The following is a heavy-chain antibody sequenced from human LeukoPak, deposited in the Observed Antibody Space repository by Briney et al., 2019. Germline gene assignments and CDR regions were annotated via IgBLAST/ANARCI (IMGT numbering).Heavy chain of an antibody. J-gene: IGHJ4*02. Sequence: QTGGSLRLSCAASGFTVTTYAMYWVRQAPGQGLEWVSGISGSGGTTYYADSVKGRFTISRDSSKNTLYLQMNSLRAEDTAVYHCAKGQVITSNLDYWGQGTLVTVSS. CDR3: AKGQVITSNLDY. V-gene: IGHV3-23*01. D-gene: IGHD3-16*01. CDR2: ISGSGGTT. CDR1: GFTVTTYA.